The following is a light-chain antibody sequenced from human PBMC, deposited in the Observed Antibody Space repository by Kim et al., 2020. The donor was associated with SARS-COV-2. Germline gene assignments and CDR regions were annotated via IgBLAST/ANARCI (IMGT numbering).Light chain of an antibody. CDR1: QTISRY. CDR3: QQTYSGEFT. CDR2: AAS. Sequence: ASLGDRVTITCRASQTISRYLNWYQQKPGKAPNLLIYAASSLQSGVPSRFSGSGSGTDFTLTISSLQPEDFATYYCQQTYSGEFTFGPGTKVDIK. V-gene: IGKV1-39*01. J-gene: IGKJ3*01.